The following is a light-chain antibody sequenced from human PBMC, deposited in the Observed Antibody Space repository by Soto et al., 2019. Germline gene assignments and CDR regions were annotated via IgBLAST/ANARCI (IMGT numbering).Light chain of an antibody. CDR1: QNVRTF. Sequence: EVVLTQSPATLSFSPGERATLSCRASQNVRTFLDWYQQKPGQAPRLLIYGASNRATGIPARFSGGGSGTDFTLTISSLEPEDFAFYYCQQRSNWPPWTFGQGTKVDIK. CDR2: GAS. CDR3: QQRSNWPPWT. V-gene: IGKV3-11*01. J-gene: IGKJ1*01.